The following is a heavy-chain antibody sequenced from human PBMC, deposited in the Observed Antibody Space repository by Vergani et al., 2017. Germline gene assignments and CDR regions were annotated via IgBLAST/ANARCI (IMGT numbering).Heavy chain of an antibody. CDR3: ARVKAPYSSSWYAGYFDL. D-gene: IGHD6-13*01. J-gene: IGHJ2*01. CDR2: INPSGGST. Sequence: QVQLVQSGAEVKKPGASVKVSCKASGYTFTSYYMHWVRQAPGQGLEWMGIINPSGGSTSYAQKFQGRVTMTRDMSTSTVYMELSSLRSEDTAVYYCARVKAPYSSSWYAGYFDLWGRGTLVTVSS. CDR1: GYTFTSYY. V-gene: IGHV1-46*03.